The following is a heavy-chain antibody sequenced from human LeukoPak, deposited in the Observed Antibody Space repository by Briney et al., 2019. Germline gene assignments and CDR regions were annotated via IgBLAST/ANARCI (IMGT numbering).Heavy chain of an antibody. J-gene: IGHJ5*02. CDR1: GFTFSSYA. CDR2: ICGSGGST. CDR3: AKGTASYRHWFDP. V-gene: IGHV3-23*01. Sequence: PGGSLRLSCEASGFTFSSYAMSWVRQAPGQGLEWVSAICGSGGSTYYAHSVKGRFTISRDNSKNTLYLQMNSQRAEDTAVYYCAKGTASYRHWFDPWGQGTLVTVSS. D-gene: IGHD5-18*01.